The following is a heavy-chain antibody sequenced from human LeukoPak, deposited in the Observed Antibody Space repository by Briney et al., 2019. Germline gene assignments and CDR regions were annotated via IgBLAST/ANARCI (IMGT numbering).Heavy chain of an antibody. CDR2: IHSIGGT. J-gene: IGHJ5*02. CDR1: GGSISDYY. V-gene: IGHV4-59*01. D-gene: IGHD3-10*01. Sequence: SETLSLTCTVSGGSISDYYWTWIRQPPEKGLEWIGYIHSIGGTNYNPSLKSRVTISVDTSKNQFSLKLSSVTAADTALYYCARGHDYYYSGRQSWFDPWGQGTLVTVSS. CDR3: ARGHDYYYSGRQSWFDP.